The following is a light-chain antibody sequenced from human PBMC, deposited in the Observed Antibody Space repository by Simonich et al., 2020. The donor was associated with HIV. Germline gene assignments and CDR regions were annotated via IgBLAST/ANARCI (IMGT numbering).Light chain of an antibody. CDR1: QSLLHRDGKTY. CDR3: MQGIRLPLT. Sequence: DIVMTQSPLSLSVTPGQPASISCKSSQSLLHRDGKTYLHWYLQKPGQSPQLLIYEVSSRFSRLPDRFSGSVSGTDFTLKISRVEAEDVGFYYCMQGIRLPLTFGGGTKVEIK. V-gene: IGKV2-29*03. J-gene: IGKJ4*01. CDR2: EVS.